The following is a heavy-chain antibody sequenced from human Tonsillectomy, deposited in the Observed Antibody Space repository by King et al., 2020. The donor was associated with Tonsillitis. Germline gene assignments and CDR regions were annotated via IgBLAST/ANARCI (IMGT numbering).Heavy chain of an antibody. D-gene: IGHD3-3*01. Sequence: VQLVESGGGLVQPGRSLRLSCAASGFIFDDYAMHWVRQAPGKGLEWVSGISWNSGSICYADSVKGRFTISRDNAKNSLYLQMNSLRAEDTALYYCAKDSPSQDFDFWSGNFDYWGQGTLVTVSS. CDR3: AKDSPSQDFDFWSGNFDY. CDR1: GFIFDDYA. J-gene: IGHJ4*02. V-gene: IGHV3-9*01. CDR2: ISWNSGSI.